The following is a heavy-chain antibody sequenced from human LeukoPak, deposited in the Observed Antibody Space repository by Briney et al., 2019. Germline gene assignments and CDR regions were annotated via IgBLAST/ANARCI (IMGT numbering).Heavy chain of an antibody. Sequence: ASVKVSCKASGYTFTSYAMHWVRQAPGQRLEWMGWINAGNGNTKYSQKFQGRVTITRDTSASTAYMELSSLRSEDTAVYYCARGRRYDYSNYDWFDPWGQGTLVTVSS. D-gene: IGHD4-11*01. CDR2: INAGNGNT. V-gene: IGHV1-3*01. CDR1: GYTFTSYA. CDR3: ARGRRYDYSNYDWFDP. J-gene: IGHJ5*02.